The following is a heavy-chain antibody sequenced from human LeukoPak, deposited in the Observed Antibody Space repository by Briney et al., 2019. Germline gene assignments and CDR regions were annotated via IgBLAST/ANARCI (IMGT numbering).Heavy chain of an antibody. D-gene: IGHD6-13*01. CDR3: ARGGVWQQLAIEY. J-gene: IGHJ4*02. CDR2: ISRYGDDT. V-gene: IGHV3-64*02. Sequence: PGGSLRLPCATSGFPFINSAMHWVRQAPGKGLEYVASISRYGDDTYYADSVKDRFNISRDNYKNTLYLQMGSLRTDDMAVYYCARGGVWQQLAIEYWGQGTLVTVSS. CDR1: GFPFINSA.